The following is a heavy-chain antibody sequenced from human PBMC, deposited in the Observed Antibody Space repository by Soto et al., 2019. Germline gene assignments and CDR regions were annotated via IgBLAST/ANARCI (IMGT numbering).Heavy chain of an antibody. J-gene: IGHJ6*03. CDR3: AGDQGPNYMAV. V-gene: IGHV3-11*01. Sequence: PGGSLRLSCAASGFTFSDSFMSRSRQTPGKGLEWLSYISGRDGNIYYADSVRGRFTISRDNAKNSVYLQMNSLRAEDTAVYYCAGDQGPNYMAVWGKGTTVTVS. CDR2: ISGRDGNI. CDR1: GFTFSDSF.